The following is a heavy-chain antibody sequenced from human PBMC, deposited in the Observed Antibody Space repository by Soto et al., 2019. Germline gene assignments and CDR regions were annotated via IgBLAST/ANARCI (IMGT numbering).Heavy chain of an antibody. J-gene: IGHJ5*02. CDR2: INPNNDNT. D-gene: IGHD3-9*01. V-gene: IGHV1-46*01. Sequence: ASVKVSCKASGYTFTSYYMHWVRQAPGQGLEWMGRINPNNDNTSYAQKLQGRVTMTTDTSTSTAYMELRSLRSDDTAVYYCARTDIWWFDPWGQGTLVTVSS. CDR3: ARTDIWWFDP. CDR1: GYTFTSYY.